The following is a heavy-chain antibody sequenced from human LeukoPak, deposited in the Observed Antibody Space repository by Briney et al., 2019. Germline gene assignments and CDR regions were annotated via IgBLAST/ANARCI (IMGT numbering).Heavy chain of an antibody. D-gene: IGHD5-18*01. CDR2: ISGSGGST. CDR1: GFTFSSNA. CDR3: AKGEHGYIYGSLDN. Sequence: HPGGSLRLSCAASGFTFSSNAMSWVRQAPGKGLEWVSIISGSGGSTYYADSVKGRFTISRDNSKNTLYLQMNSLRAEDTAFYYCAKGEHGYIYGSLDNWGQGTLVTVSS. J-gene: IGHJ4*02. V-gene: IGHV3-23*01.